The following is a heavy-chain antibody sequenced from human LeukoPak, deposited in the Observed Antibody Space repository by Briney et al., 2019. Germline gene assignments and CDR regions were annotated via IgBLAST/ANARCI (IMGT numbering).Heavy chain of an antibody. D-gene: IGHD6-19*01. CDR2: ISDDGSSK. J-gene: IGHJ4*02. V-gene: IGHV3-30*18. CDR3: AKDSSSGWYGDYFDY. CDR1: GFTFSSYE. Sequence: GGSLRLSCAASGFTFSSYEMNWVRQAPGKGLEWVAVISDDGSSKYYADSVKGRFTISRDNSKNTLYLQMNSLRAEDTAVHYCAKDSSSGWYGDYFDYWGQGILVTVSS.